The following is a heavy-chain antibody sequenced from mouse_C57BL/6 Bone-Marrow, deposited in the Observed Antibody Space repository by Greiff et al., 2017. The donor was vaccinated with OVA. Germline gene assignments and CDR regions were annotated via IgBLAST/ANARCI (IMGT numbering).Heavy chain of an antibody. J-gene: IGHJ4*01. D-gene: IGHD2-2*01. CDR2: IYPGNSDT. CDR1: GYTFTSYW. V-gene: IGHV1-5*01. CDR3: TTMVTPCYYAMDY. Sequence: VQLQQSGTVLARPGASVKMSCKTSGYTFTSYWMHWVKQRPGQGLEWIGAIYPGNSDTSYNQKFKGKAKLTAVTSASTAYMELSSLTNEDSAVYYCTTMVTPCYYAMDYWGQGTSVTVSS.